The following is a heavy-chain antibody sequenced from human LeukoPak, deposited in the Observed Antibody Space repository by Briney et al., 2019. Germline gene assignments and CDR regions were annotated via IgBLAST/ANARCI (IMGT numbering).Heavy chain of an antibody. D-gene: IGHD4-11*01. V-gene: IGHV1-18*01. CDR3: ARDRGPDYSILARYYYYYMDV. CDR1: GYTFTSYG. Sequence: ASVKVSCKASGYTFTSYGISWVRQAPGQGLEWMGWISAYNGNTNYAQKLQGRVTMTTDTSTSTAYMELRSLRSDDAAVYYCARDRGPDYSILARYYYYYMDVWGKGTTVTVSS. CDR2: ISAYNGNT. J-gene: IGHJ6*03.